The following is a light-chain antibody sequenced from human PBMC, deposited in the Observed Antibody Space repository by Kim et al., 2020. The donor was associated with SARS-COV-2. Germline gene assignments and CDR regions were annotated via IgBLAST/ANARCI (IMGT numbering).Light chain of an antibody. CDR1: QMIDTW. J-gene: IGKJ2*01. CDR3: QHYSRFPYT. Sequence: DIQKTQSPSTLSASIGDRVTITCRASQMIDTWLAWYQQKPGKAPKLLIYLASTLENGVPPRFSGSGSGAEFTLTINSLQPDDFATYYCQHYSRFPYTFGQGTKLEI. V-gene: IGKV1-5*03. CDR2: LAS.